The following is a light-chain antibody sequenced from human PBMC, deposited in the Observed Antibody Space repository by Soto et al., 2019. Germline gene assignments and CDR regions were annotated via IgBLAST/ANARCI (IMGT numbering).Light chain of an antibody. Sequence: DIQMTQSPSPLSASVGDRVTITCRASQSINNWLAWYQQKPGKAPKLLIYKASSLESGVPSRFSGSGSGTEFTLTINSLQPDDFATYYCQQYSSPPCTFGQGTKVDIK. CDR2: KAS. CDR3: QQYSSPPCT. CDR1: QSINNW. J-gene: IGKJ1*01. V-gene: IGKV1-5*03.